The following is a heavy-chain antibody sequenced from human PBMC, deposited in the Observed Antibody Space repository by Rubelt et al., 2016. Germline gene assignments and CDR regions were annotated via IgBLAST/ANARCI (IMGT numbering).Heavy chain of an antibody. V-gene: IGHV4-34*01. D-gene: IGHD5-12*01. Sequence: QVQLQQWGAGLLKPSETLSLTCAVYGGSFSGYYWSWIRQPPGKGLEWIGEINHSGSTNYNPSLRMRVTISVDTCSNHFSLKLSSGTAADTAVYYCARGWGGYDRTPFYGMDVWGQGTTVTVSS. CDR1: GGSFSGYY. CDR3: ARGWGGYDRTPFYGMDV. CDR2: INHSGST. J-gene: IGHJ6*02.